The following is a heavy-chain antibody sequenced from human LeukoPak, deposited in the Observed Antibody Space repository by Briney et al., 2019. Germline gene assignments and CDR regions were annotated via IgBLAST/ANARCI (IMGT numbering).Heavy chain of an antibody. D-gene: IGHD3-22*01. CDR2: IYYSGST. CDR1: GGSLFSYY. Sequence: SETLSLTCTVSGGSLFSYYWSWIRQSPGKGLEWLGYIYYSGSTDYNASPNGRVTMSVDTSKNQFSLQLHSVTAADTAVYYCARGGSGFYDSSAYYHGDFDKWGQGTLVTVSS. J-gene: IGHJ4*02. CDR3: ARGGSGFYDSSAYYHGDFDK. V-gene: IGHV4-59*01.